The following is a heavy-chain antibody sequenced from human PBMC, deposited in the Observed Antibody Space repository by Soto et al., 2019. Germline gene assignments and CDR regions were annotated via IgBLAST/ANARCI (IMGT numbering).Heavy chain of an antibody. CDR2: INPGNGNT. D-gene: IGHD3-9*01. CDR3: AKDLYRGLVLGRALDY. V-gene: IGHV1-3*01. CDR1: GYTFTSYG. J-gene: IGHJ4*02. Sequence: ASVKVSCKASGYTFTSYGINWVRQAPGRGLEWMGWINPGNGNTKYSQQFQGRVIIDRDTSASTAYMELSSLRAEDTAVYYCAKDLYRGLVLGRALDYWGQGTLVTVSS.